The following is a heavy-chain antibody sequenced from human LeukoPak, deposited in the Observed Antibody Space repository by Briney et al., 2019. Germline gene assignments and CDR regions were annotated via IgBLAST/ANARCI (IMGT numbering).Heavy chain of an antibody. CDR3: ARGYGYFDY. Sequence: LSLTCAVYGGSFSGYYWSWIRQAPGKGLEWVSYISSSGSTIYYADSVKGRFTISRDNAKNSLYLQMNSLRAEDTAVYYCARGYGYFDYWGQGTLVTVSS. CDR2: ISSSGSTI. V-gene: IGHV3-11*01. CDR1: GGSFSGYY. D-gene: IGHD1-14*01. J-gene: IGHJ4*02.